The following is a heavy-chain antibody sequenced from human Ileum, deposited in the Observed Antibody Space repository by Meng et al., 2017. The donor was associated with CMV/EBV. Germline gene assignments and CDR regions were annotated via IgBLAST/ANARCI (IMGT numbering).Heavy chain of an antibody. Sequence: YGGSFSGYYWSWIRQPPGKGLEWIGEINHSGSTNYNPSLKSRVTISVDTSKNQLSLKLSSVTAADTAVYYCARAFRYSSSSRGWFDPWGQGTLVTVSS. J-gene: IGHJ5*02. CDR1: GGSFSGYY. D-gene: IGHD6-6*01. CDR2: INHSGST. CDR3: ARAFRYSSSSRGWFDP. V-gene: IGHV4-34*01.